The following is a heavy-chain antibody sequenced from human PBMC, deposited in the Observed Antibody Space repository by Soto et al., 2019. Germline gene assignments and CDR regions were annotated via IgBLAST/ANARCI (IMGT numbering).Heavy chain of an antibody. Sequence: QVQLVESGGGVVQPGRSLRLSCAASGFTFSSYGMHWVRQAPGKGLEWVAVISYDGSNKYYADSVKGRFTISRDNSKNTLYLQMNSLRAEDTAVYYCSRDRGIALAAFDYWGQGTLVTVSS. D-gene: IGHD6-19*01. J-gene: IGHJ4*02. CDR3: SRDRGIALAAFDY. CDR2: ISYDGSNK. CDR1: GFTFSSYG. V-gene: IGHV3-30*03.